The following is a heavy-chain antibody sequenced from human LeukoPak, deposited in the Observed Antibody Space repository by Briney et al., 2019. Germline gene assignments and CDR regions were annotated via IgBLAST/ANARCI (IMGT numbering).Heavy chain of an antibody. Sequence: GGSLRLSCAASGFTFSSYGMHWVRQAPGKGLEWVAVIWYDGSNKYYADSVKGRFTISRDNSKNTLYLQVNSLRAEDTAVYYRARSIVPRAYCGGDCSWYFDYWGQGTLVTVSS. CDR1: GFTFSSYG. CDR2: IWYDGSNK. CDR3: ARSIVPRAYCGGDCSWYFDY. V-gene: IGHV3-33*01. J-gene: IGHJ4*02. D-gene: IGHD2-21*02.